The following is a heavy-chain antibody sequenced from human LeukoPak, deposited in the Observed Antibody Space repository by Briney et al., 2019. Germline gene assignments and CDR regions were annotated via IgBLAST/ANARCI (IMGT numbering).Heavy chain of an antibody. D-gene: IGHD4-17*01. CDR3: ATDATVTKFYY. J-gene: IGHJ4*02. Sequence: ASVKVSCKASGYPFTSYCIRWVRQAPGQGLEWMGWISAYNGNTNYAQKLQGRVNMTRDTATSTAYRELRSLGSEETAMVYGATDATVTKFYYWGQGSLGTVSS. CDR1: GYPFTSYC. CDR2: ISAYNGNT. V-gene: IGHV1-18*04.